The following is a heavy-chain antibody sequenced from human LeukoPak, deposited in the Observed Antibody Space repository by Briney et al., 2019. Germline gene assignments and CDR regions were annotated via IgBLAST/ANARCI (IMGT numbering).Heavy chain of an antibody. V-gene: IGHV3-20*04. Sequence: GGSLRLSCAASGFTFDAYAMSWVRQAPGKGLERVSGINWNGGRTGYADSVNGLFTIARDNAKNSLHLQMNSLRAEKTALYYCARDYFRAVDAFDIWGQGTMVTVSS. D-gene: IGHD3-10*01. CDR2: INWNGGRT. J-gene: IGHJ3*02. CDR1: GFTFDAYA. CDR3: ARDYFRAVDAFDI.